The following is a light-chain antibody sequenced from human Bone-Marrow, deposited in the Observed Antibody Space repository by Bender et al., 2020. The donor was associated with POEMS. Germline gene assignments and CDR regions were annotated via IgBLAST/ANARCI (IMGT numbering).Light chain of an antibody. Sequence: QSALTQPASVSGSPGQSITISCTGTYTDSGDFKYVSWYQQRPGKAPQLIIYDVTNRPSGISNRFSGSKSGNTASLTISGLQGEDEGDYYCSSYAGGNNLGVFGGGTKLTVL. CDR1: YTDSGDFKY. CDR2: DVT. J-gene: IGLJ2*01. CDR3: SSYAGGNNLGV. V-gene: IGLV2-14*01.